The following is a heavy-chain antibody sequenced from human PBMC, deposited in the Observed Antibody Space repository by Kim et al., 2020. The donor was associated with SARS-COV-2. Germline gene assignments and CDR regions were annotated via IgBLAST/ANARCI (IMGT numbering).Heavy chain of an antibody. V-gene: IGHV3-23*01. Sequence: DSVKGRFTISRDNSKNTLYLQMNSLGAEDTAVYYCAKMAESLAPLGYFDLWGRGTLVTVSS. CDR3: AKMAESLAPLGYFDL. J-gene: IGHJ2*01. D-gene: IGHD2-15*01.